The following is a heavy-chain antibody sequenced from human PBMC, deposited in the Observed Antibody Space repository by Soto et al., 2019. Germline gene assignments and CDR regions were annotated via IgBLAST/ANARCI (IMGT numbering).Heavy chain of an antibody. CDR3: TYRGSDRSLYYYGMDV. J-gene: IGHJ6*02. V-gene: IGHV1-69*06. CDR1: GGTFSSYA. CDR2: IIPIFGTA. Sequence: SVKVSCKASGGTFSSYAISWVRQAPGQGLEWMGGIIPIFGTANYAQKFQGRVTITADKSTSTAYMELSSLRSEDTAVYYCTYRGSDRSLYYYGMDVWGQGTTVTVSS. D-gene: IGHD5-12*01.